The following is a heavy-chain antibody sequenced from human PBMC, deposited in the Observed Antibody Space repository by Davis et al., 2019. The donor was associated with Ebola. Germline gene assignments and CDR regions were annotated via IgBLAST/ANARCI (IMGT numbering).Heavy chain of an antibody. CDR2: INSDGSST. D-gene: IGHD3-9*01. CDR3: ARTDYDILTGYYGY. J-gene: IGHJ4*02. CDR1: GFTFSSYW. Sequence: GESLKISCAASGFTFSSYWMHWVRQAPGKGLVWVSRINSDGSSTSYADSVKGRFTISRDNAKNSLYLQMNSLRDEDTAVYYCARTDYDILTGYYGYWGQGTLVTVSS. V-gene: IGHV3-74*01.